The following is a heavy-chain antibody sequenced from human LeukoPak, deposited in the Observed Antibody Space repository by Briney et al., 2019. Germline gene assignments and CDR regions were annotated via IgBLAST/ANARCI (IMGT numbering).Heavy chain of an antibody. Sequence: SETLSLTCTVSGGSISSSSYYWGWIRQPPGKGLEWIGSIYYSGSTYYNPSLKSRVTISVDTSKNQFSLKLSSVTAADTAVYYCARPTWSYYDILTGYSNDAFDIWGQGTMVTVSS. J-gene: IGHJ3*02. V-gene: IGHV4-39*01. D-gene: IGHD3-9*01. CDR1: GGSISSSSYY. CDR3: ARPTWSYYDILTGYSNDAFDI. CDR2: IYYSGST.